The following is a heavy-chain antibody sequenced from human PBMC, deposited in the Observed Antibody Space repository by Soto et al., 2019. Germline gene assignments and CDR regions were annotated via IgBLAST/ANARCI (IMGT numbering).Heavy chain of an antibody. CDR3: AKDGDYDYVWGSYRYRDYFDY. J-gene: IGHJ4*02. CDR1: GFTFSSYG. D-gene: IGHD3-16*02. Sequence: QVQLVESGGGVVQPGRSLRLSCAASGFTFSSYGMHWVRQAPGKGLEWVAVISYDGSNKYYADSVKGRFTISRDNSKNTLYLQMNRLRAEDTAVYCCAKDGDYDYVWGSYRYRDYFDYWGQGTLVTVSS. V-gene: IGHV3-30*18. CDR2: ISYDGSNK.